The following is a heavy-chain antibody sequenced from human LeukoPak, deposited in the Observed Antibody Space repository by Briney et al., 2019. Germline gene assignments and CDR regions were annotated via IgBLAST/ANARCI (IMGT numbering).Heavy chain of an antibody. V-gene: IGHV3-7*01. CDR3: AIRGVGFDH. CDR1: GITFSSYD. CDR2: IEQDGGEK. J-gene: IGHJ5*02. Sequence: GGSLRLSCEASGITFSSYDMSWVRQAPGKGLEWVANIEQDGGEKYYVDSVKGRFTISRDNAKNSLYLQMNGLRAEDTAVYYCAIRGVGFDHWGQGTLVTVSS. D-gene: IGHD2-15*01.